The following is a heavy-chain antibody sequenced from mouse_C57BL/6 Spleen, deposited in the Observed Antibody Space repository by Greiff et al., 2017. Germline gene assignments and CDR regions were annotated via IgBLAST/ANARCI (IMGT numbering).Heavy chain of an antibody. CDR1: GFTFSSYA. D-gene: IGHD1-1*01. J-gene: IGHJ2*01. CDR3: TRDQWYYGTFDY. Sequence: EVKLVESGEGLVKPGGSLKLSCAASGFTFSSYAMSWVRQTPEKRLEWVAYISSGGDYIYYADTVKGRFTISIDNARNTLYLQMSSLKSEDSAMDYCTRDQWYYGTFDYWGQGTTLTVSS. CDR2: ISSGGDYI. V-gene: IGHV5-9-1*02.